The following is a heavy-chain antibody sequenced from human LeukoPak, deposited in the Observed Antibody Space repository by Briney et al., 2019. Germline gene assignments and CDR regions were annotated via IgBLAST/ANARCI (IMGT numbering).Heavy chain of an antibody. V-gene: IGHV3-15*01. J-gene: IGHJ5*02. CDR1: GFTVSNAC. CDR2: IKRKADGGTT. CDR3: TTVDIVATITP. D-gene: IGHD5-12*01. Sequence: GGSLRLSCAASGFTVSNACMSWVRQAPGKGLEWVGRIKRKADGGTTDYAAPVKGRFTISRDDSQNTLYLQMNSLKTEDTAVYYCTTVDIVATITPWGQGTLVTVSS.